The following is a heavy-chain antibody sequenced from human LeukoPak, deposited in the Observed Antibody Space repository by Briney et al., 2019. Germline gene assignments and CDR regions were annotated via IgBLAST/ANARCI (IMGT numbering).Heavy chain of an antibody. CDR3: ARASGSGSSSYYYYYMDV. J-gene: IGHJ6*03. D-gene: IGHD3-10*01. CDR1: GGSISSSSYY. CDR2: IYYSGST. Sequence: PSETLSLTCTVSGGSISSSSYYWGWIRQPPGKGLEWIGSIYYSGSTYYNPSLKSRVTISVDTSKNQFSLKLSSATAADTAVYYCARASGSGSSSYYYYYMDVWGKGTTVTISS. V-gene: IGHV4-39*07.